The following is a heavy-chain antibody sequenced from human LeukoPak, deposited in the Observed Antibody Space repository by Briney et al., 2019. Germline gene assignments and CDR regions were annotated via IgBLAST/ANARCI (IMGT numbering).Heavy chain of an antibody. CDR3: ARFYLYYGDYAFDY. D-gene: IGHD4-17*01. CDR1: GGSISSYY. J-gene: IGHJ4*02. Sequence: SETLSLTCTVSGGSISSYYWSWIRQPPGKGLEWIGYIYYSGSTNYNPSLKSRVTISVDTSKNQFSLKLSSVTAADTAAYHCARFYLYYGDYAFDYWGQGTLVTVSS. V-gene: IGHV4-59*01. CDR2: IYYSGST.